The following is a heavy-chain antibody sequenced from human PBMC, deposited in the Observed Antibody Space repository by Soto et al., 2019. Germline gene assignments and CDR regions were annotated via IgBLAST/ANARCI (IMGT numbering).Heavy chain of an antibody. Sequence: SQTLSLTCVISGDSVSSNSAAWNWIRQSPSRGLEWLGRTYFRSKWYKDYAISVKSRITINPDTSKNQFSLQLNSVTPEDTAVYYCVRDVGGGELLDYWGQGTQVTVSS. D-gene: IGHD1-26*01. CDR2: TYFRSKWYK. CDR1: GDSVSSNSAA. J-gene: IGHJ4*02. CDR3: VRDVGGGELLDY. V-gene: IGHV6-1*01.